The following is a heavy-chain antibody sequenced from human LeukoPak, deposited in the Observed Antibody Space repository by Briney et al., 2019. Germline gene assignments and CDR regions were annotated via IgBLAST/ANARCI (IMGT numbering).Heavy chain of an antibody. CDR1: GFTLSTYA. V-gene: IGHV3-64*04. J-gene: IGHJ5*02. D-gene: IGHD6-13*01. CDR3: AKAFIAAEFDLFDP. Sequence: PGGSLRLSCSASGFTLSTYAMHWVRQAPGKGLEHVSVISGNGGSTYYADSVKGRFTISRDNSKNTLYLQMNSLRAEDTAVYYCAKAFIAAEFDLFDPWGQGTLVTVSS. CDR2: ISGNGGST.